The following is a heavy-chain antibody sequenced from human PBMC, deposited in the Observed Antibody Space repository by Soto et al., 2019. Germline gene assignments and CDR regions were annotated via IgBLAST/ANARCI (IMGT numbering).Heavy chain of an antibody. CDR2: IFYTGNT. CDR3: VRLLDPLKYFDWMSHDF. D-gene: IGHD3-9*01. Sequence: SETLSLTCTVSGIAISNDNYHWGWIRQPPGKGLEWIGSIFYTGNTYYKSSLESRITISVDTSKNQFSLNLRSVTAADTAVYYCVRLLDPLKYFDWMSHDFWGQGTQVNVSS. V-gene: IGHV4-39*01. J-gene: IGHJ4*02. CDR1: GIAISNDNYH.